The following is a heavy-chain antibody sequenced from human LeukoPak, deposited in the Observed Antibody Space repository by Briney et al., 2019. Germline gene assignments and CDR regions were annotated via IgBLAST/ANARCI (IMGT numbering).Heavy chain of an antibody. CDR3: AKGPYCSSTSCYRREPGGY. CDR1: GFPFSSYA. V-gene: IGHV3-23*01. CDR2: ISGSGGST. J-gene: IGHJ4*02. Sequence: GGSLRLSCAASGFPFSSYAMSWVRQAPGKGLEWVSAISGSGGSTYYADSVKGRFTISRDNSKNTLYLQMNSLRAEDTAVYYCAKGPYCSSTSCYRREPGGYWGQGTLVTVSS. D-gene: IGHD2-2*02.